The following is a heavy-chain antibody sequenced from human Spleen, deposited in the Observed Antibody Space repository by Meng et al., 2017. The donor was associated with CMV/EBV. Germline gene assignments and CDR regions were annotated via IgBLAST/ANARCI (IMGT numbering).Heavy chain of an antibody. CDR1: GFTFDDYA. J-gene: IGHJ6*02. V-gene: IGHV3-9*01. CDR2: ISWNSGSI. Sequence: SLKISCAASGFTFDDYAMHWVRQAPGKGLEWVSGISWNSGSIGYADSVKGRFTISRDNAKNTVYLQMNSLRAEDTAVYYCGRSFPNYYYGMDVWGQGTTVTVSS. CDR3: GRSFPNYYYGMDV.